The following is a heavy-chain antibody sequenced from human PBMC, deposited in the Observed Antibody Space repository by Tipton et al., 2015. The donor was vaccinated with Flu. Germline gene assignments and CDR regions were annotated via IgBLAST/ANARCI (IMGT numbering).Heavy chain of an antibody. D-gene: IGHD6-19*01. J-gene: IGHJ4*02. CDR3: AKDGWDTSGWYPFDY. Sequence: GSLRLSCAASGFTFSTHWMSWVRQAPGKGLEWVANLNLDGSLRFYVDSVKGRFTISRDNSKNALYLLISSLRPEDMAVYYCAKDGWDTSGWYPFDYWGQGTLVTVSA. CDR2: LNLDGSLR. V-gene: IGHV3-7*01. CDR1: GFTFSTHW.